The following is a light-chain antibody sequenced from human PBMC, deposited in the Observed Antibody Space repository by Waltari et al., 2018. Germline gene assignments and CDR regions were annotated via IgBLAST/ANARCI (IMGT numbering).Light chain of an antibody. CDR3: CSFSGANNLL. V-gene: IGLV2-8*01. CDR2: DVI. CDR1: ARAIGGFPF. J-gene: IGLJ2*01. Sequence: QSALTQPPSASGSPGQSVTFSCTVTARAIGGFPFVSWYQQHPDKAPRLIIYDVIKRPSGVADRFSGSKSGNTASLTVSGLQAEDEADYFCCSFSGANNLLFGGGTRLTV.